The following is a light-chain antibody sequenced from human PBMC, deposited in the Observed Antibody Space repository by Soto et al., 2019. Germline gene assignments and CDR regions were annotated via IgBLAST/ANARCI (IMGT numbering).Light chain of an antibody. J-gene: IGKJ2*01. V-gene: IGKV4-1*01. CDR1: QNLLYRSNGRNY. CDR3: QQYLSTPFT. Sequence: DIVMTQSPDSLAVSLGERATIHCRSSQNLLYRSNGRNYLAWYQQKSGQPPEVLFYWASTRESGVPDRFSGGGSGTDFTLTISSLQAEDVALYFCQQYLSTPFTFGQGTRLEIK. CDR2: WAS.